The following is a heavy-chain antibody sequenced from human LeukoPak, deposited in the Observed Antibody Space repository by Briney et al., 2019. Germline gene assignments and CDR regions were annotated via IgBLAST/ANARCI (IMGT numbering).Heavy chain of an antibody. V-gene: IGHV4-31*03. Sequence: QTLSLTCTVSGGSISSGGYYWSWIRQHPGKGLDWIGYIYFSGSTYYNPSLRSRVTISVDTSKNQFSLKLRSVTAADTAVYYCARGIRYYYGSGSPYYFDYWGQGTLVTVSS. CDR3: ARGIRYYYGSGSPYYFDY. CDR1: GGSISSGGYY. J-gene: IGHJ4*02. CDR2: IYFSGST. D-gene: IGHD3-10*01.